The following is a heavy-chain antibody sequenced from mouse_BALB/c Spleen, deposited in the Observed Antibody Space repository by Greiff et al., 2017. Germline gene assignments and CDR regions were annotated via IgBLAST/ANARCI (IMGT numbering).Heavy chain of an antibody. CDR1: GYSFTGYY. D-gene: IGHD1-1*01. Sequence: EVKLMESGPELVKPGASVKISCKASGYSFTGYYMHWVKQSHVKSLEWIGRINPYNGATSYNQNFKDKASLTVDKSSSTAYMELHSLTSEDSAVYYCAREEDYYGSSFYAMDYWGQGTSVTVSS. CDR2: INPYNGAT. V-gene: IGHV1-31*01. J-gene: IGHJ4*01. CDR3: AREEDYYGSSFYAMDY.